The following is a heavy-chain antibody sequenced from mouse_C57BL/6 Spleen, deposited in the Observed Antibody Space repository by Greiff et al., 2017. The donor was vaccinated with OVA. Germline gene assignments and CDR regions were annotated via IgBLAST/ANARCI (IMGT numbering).Heavy chain of an antibody. Sequence: EVKLVESGGGLVKPGGSLKLSCAASGFTFSSYAMSWVRQTPEKRLEWVATISDGGSYTYYPDNVKGRFTISRDNAKNNLYLQMSHLKSEDTAMYYCARGSNYYFDYWGQGTTLTVSS. CDR1: GFTFSSYA. CDR3: ARGSNYYFDY. V-gene: IGHV5-4*03. CDR2: ISDGGSYT. J-gene: IGHJ2*01. D-gene: IGHD2-5*01.